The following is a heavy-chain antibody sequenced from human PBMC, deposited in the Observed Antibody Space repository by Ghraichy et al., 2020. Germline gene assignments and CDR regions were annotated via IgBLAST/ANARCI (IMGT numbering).Heavy chain of an antibody. CDR1: GGTFSSYA. D-gene: IGHD5-12*01. V-gene: IGHV1-69*04. J-gene: IGHJ6*02. CDR2: IIPILGIA. Sequence: SVKVSCKASGGTFSSYAISWVRQAPGQGLEWMGRIIPILGIANYAQKFQGRVTITADKSTSTAYMELSSLRSEDTAVYYCAREEYSGYLNYYYYGMDVWGQGTTVTVSS. CDR3: AREEYSGYLNYYYYGMDV.